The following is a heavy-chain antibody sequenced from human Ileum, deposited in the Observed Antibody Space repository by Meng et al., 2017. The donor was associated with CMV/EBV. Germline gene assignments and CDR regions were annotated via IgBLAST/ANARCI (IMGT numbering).Heavy chain of an antibody. J-gene: IGHJ4*02. CDR3: ARDLKRLSDNYYDLLTATPNGAFDY. Sequence: IHWVRRAPGQGLEWLGWIIAANGNTKYSAGSQGRIGITRDMSASTVYMELSSLRPEDTALYYCARDLKRLSDNYYDLLTATPNGAFDYWGQGTLVTVSS. V-gene: IGHV1-3*03. CDR2: IIAANGNT. D-gene: IGHD3-9*01.